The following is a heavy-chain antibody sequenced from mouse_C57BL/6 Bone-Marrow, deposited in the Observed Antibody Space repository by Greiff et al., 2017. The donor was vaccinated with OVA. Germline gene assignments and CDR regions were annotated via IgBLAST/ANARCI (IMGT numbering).Heavy chain of an antibody. J-gene: IGHJ2*01. Sequence: QVQLQQSGAELARPGASVKLSCKASGYTFTSYGISWVKQRTGQGLEWIGEIYPRSGNTYYNEKFKGKATLTADKSSSTAYMELRSLTSEDSAVYFCARRCKGFFDYGGQGTTLTVSS. D-gene: IGHD1-3*01. CDR1: GYTFTSYG. CDR3: ARRCKGFFDY. V-gene: IGHV1-81*01. CDR2: IYPRSGNT.